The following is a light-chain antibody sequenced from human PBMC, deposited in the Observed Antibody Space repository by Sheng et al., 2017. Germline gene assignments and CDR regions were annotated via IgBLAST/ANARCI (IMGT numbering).Light chain of an antibody. CDR2: AAS. J-gene: IGKJ1*01. V-gene: IGKV1-39*01. CDR3: QQTYNTPWT. Sequence: DIQMTQSPSSLSASVGDRVTITCRASQYISSYLNWYQQKPGKAPKVLIFAASSLQSGVPSRFSGFGSGTEFTLTINSLQPEDFATYHCQQTYNTPWTFGQGTKVEIK. CDR1: QYISSY.